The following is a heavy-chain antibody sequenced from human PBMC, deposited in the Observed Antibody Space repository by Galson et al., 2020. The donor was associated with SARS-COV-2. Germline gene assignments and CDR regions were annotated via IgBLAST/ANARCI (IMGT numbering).Heavy chain of an antibody. D-gene: IGHD4-17*01. CDR3: ARLHYGEYDQEAFDI. CDR2: IPHSGGT. V-gene: IGHV4-30-2*01. J-gene: IGHJ3*02. Sequence: SETLSLTCAVSGTSISSGSYSWNWIRQPPGKGLEWIGYIPHSGGTYYNPSLKSRVTISGDRSKNQFSLRLSSVTAADTAVYYCARLHYGEYDQEAFDIWGTGTRVTVAS. CDR1: GTSISSGSYS.